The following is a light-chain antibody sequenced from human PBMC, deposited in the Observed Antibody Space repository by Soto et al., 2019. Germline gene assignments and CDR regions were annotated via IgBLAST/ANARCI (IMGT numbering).Light chain of an antibody. V-gene: IGKV1-39*01. CDR3: QQGYITPYT. CDR2: AAS. Sequence: DIQMTQSPSSLSASVGDRVTITCRASQSISRYLNCYQQRPGKAPKLLIYAASSLQSGVPSRFSGSTSGTDFTLTINSLQPEDFATYYCQQGYITPYTFGQGTNLDIK. J-gene: IGKJ2*01. CDR1: QSISRY.